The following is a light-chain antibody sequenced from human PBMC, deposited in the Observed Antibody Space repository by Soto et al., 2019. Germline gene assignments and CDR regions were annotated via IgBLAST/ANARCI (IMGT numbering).Light chain of an antibody. V-gene: IGKV3-20*01. CDR2: GAS. CDR1: QSVSSSY. CDR3: KQYGSSPLT. J-gene: IGKJ3*01. Sequence: EIVLTQSPGTLSLSPGERATLSCRASQSVSSSYLAWYQQKPGQAPRLLIYGASSRTTGIPDRFSGSGPGTDFTLTISRLEPEDFAVYYCKQYGSSPLTFGPGTKVDIK.